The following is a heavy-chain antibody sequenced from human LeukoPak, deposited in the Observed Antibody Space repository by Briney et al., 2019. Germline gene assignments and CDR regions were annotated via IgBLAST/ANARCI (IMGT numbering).Heavy chain of an antibody. D-gene: IGHD1-1*01. CDR1: GDSFSSFS. Sequence: SETLSLTCTVSGDSFSSFSWSWIRQPAGKGLEWIGYIQLSGNTNYNPALKSRVSISLDTSKNQFSLHLRSVTAADTAVYYCARLIRNWNDYFDPWGQGTLVTVFS. CDR2: IQLSGNT. J-gene: IGHJ4*02. V-gene: IGHV4-4*09. CDR3: ARLIRNWNDYFDP.